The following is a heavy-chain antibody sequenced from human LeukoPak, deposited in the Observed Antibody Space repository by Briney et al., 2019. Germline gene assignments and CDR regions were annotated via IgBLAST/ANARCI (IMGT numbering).Heavy chain of an antibody. CDR1: GFTLSSYG. CDR3: AKDSQGYSGYDY. V-gene: IGHV3-30*18. D-gene: IGHD5-12*01. Sequence: GGSLRLSCAASGFTLSSYGMHWVRQAPGKGLEWVADISYEGSNKYYGDSVKGRFTISRDNSKNTLYLQMNSLRAEDTAVYYCAKDSQGYSGYDYWGQGTLVTVSS. CDR2: ISYEGSNK. J-gene: IGHJ4*02.